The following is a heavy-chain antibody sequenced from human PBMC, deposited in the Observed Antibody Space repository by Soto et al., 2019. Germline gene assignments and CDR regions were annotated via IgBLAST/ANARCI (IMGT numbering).Heavy chain of an antibody. Sequence: SVKVSCKASGGTFSSYAISWVRQAPGQGLEWMGGIIPIFGTANYAQKFQGRVTITADKSTSTAYMELSSLRSEDTAVYYCARRIVATMDYYYYYGMDVWGQGTTVTVSS. CDR2: IIPIFGTA. CDR3: ARRIVATMDYYYYYGMDV. CDR1: GGTFSSYA. J-gene: IGHJ6*02. D-gene: IGHD5-12*01. V-gene: IGHV1-69*06.